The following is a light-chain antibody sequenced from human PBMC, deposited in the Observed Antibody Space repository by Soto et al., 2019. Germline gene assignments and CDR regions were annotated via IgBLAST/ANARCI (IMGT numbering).Light chain of an antibody. CDR3: HQFGSSPLDT. CDR1: QTISSSF. V-gene: IGKV3-20*01. J-gene: IGKJ3*01. CDR2: RAS. Sequence: EIVLRQFPGTLSLSPGERATLSCRPSQTISSSFLAWYQQKPGQAPRLLIYRASRRAPGIPDRFSGSGSWTDFTLTISRLEPEDFAVYYCHQFGSSPLDTFGPGTKVEIK.